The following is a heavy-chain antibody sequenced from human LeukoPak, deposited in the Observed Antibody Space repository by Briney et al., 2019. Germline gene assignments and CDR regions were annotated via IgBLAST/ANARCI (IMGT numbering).Heavy chain of an antibody. CDR1: GYTFTSYY. D-gene: IGHD6-13*01. V-gene: IGHV1-46*01. Sequence: PAASVKVSCKASGYTFTSYYMHWVRQAPGQGLEWMGIINPSGGSTSYAQKFQGRVTMTRDTSTSIVYMELRSLRSEDTAVYYCASHDIAAPIRTRRWFDPWGQGTLVTVSS. CDR2: INPSGGST. J-gene: IGHJ5*02. CDR3: ASHDIAAPIRTRRWFDP.